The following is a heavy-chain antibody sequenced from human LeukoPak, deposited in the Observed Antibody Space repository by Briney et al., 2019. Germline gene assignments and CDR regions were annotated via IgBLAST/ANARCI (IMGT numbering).Heavy chain of an antibody. V-gene: IGHV4-59*01. CDR2: IYYSGST. CDR3: AREGIAVAGTEAFDI. Sequence: SETLSLTCAVYGGSFSGYYWSWIRQPPGKGLEWIGYIYYSGSTNYNPSLKSRVTISVDTSKNQFSLKLSSVTAADTAVYYCAREGIAVAGTEAFDIWGQGTMVTVSS. J-gene: IGHJ3*02. CDR1: GGSFSGYY. D-gene: IGHD6-19*01.